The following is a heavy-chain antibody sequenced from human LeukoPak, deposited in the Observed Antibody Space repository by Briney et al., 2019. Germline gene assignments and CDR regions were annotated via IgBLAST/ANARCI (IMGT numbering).Heavy chain of an antibody. J-gene: IGHJ3*02. CDR1: GFTFSSYE. CDR2: ISSSGNTI. D-gene: IGHD6-13*01. V-gene: IGHV3-48*03. CDR3: AKSDIAAAGTGASDI. Sequence: GGSLRLSCAASGFTFSSYEMIWVRQAPGKGLEWVSYISSSGNTIYYADSVKGRFTISRDNAKNSLHLQMNSLRAEDTAIYYCAKSDIAAAGTGASDIWGQGTMVTVSS.